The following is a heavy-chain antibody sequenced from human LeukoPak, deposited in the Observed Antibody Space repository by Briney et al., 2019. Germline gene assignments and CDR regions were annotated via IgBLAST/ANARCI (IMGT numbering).Heavy chain of an antibody. CDR1: GYTFTSYD. J-gene: IGHJ4*02. Sequence: ASVKVSCKASGYTFTSYDINWVRQATGQGLEWMGWMNPNSGNTGYAQKFQGRVTMTRNTSISTAYMELSSLRSEDTAVYYCARSLNVDIVATDYWGQGTLVTVSS. CDR2: MNPNSGNT. V-gene: IGHV1-8*02. D-gene: IGHD5-12*01. CDR3: ARSLNVDIVATDY.